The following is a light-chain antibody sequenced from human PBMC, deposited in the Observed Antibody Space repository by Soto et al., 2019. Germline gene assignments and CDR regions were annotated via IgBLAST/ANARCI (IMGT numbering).Light chain of an antibody. CDR2: DAS. CDR3: QQYNSYPYT. Sequence: DIQMTQSPSTLSASVGDRVTITCRASQSISSWLAWYQQKPGKAPKLLIYDASSLESGVTSRFSGSGSGTELTLTISSLQPDDFATYYGQQYNSYPYTLGQGTKLEIK. J-gene: IGKJ2*01. CDR1: QSISSW. V-gene: IGKV1-5*01.